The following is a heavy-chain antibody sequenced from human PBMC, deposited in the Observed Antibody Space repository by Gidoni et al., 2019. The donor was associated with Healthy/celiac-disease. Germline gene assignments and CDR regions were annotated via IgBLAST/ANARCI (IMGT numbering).Heavy chain of an antibody. V-gene: IGHV1-69*04. CDR1: GGTFSSSA. CDR3: ASYYYDSSGYYYDDAFDI. D-gene: IGHD3-22*01. J-gene: IGHJ3*02. CDR2: IIPILGIA. Sequence: QVQLVQSGAEVKKPGSSVKVSCKSPGGTFSSSAISWVRQAPGQGLECIGRIIPILGIANYEQKCQGRVTITADKSTSTAYMELSSLRSEDTAVYYCASYYYDSSGYYYDDAFDIWGQGTMVTVSS.